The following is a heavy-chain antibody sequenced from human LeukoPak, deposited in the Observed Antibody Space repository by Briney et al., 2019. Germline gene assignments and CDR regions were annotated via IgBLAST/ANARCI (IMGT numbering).Heavy chain of an antibody. D-gene: IGHD3-22*01. V-gene: IGHV1-18*04. Sequence: GASVKVSCKASGYTFTGYYMHWVRQAPGQGLEWMGWISAYNGNTNYAQKLQGRVTMTTDTSTSTAYMELRSLRSDDTAVYYCARVWYRYYDSSGYSNFDYWGQGTLVTVSS. CDR3: ARVWYRYYDSSGYSNFDY. CDR2: ISAYNGNT. CDR1: GYTFTGYY. J-gene: IGHJ4*02.